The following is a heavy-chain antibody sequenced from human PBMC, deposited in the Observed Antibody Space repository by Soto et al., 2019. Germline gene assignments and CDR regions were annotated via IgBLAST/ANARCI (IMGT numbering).Heavy chain of an antibody. CDR2: IYYSGST. V-gene: IGHV4-59*01. CDR1: GGSISSYY. J-gene: IGHJ6*02. CDR3: ARDSSSWPHKTPYYYYYGMDV. Sequence: PSETLSLTCTVSGGSISSYYWSWIRQPPGKGLEWIGYIYYSGSTNYNPSLKSRVTISVDTSKNQFSLKLSSVTAADTAVYYCARDSSSWPHKTPYYYYYGMDVWGQGTTVTVSS. D-gene: IGHD6-13*01.